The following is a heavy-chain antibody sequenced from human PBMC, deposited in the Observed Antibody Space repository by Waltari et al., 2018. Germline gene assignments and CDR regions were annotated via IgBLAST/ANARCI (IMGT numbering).Heavy chain of an antibody. V-gene: IGHV4-59*01. Sequence: QVHLQESGPGLVKPSETLSLTCAVSGGSISGYYWSWIRQPPGPGLEWIGYVYYTGTTHYNPSLKSRVTMSVDTSANQFSLKLASVTAVDTAVYYCARERGYDGFDFWGQGTLATVSS. D-gene: IGHD3-16*01. CDR3: ARERGYDGFDF. CDR1: GGSISGYY. CDR2: VYYTGTT. J-gene: IGHJ4*02.